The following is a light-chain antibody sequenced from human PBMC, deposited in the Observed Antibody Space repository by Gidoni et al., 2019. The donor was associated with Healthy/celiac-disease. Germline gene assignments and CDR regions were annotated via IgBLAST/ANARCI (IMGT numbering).Light chain of an antibody. V-gene: IGKV3-15*01. Sequence: ILMPQSPAPLSVSPGERATLSCRASQSVSSNLAWYQQKPGQAPRLLIYGASTRATGIPARFSGSGSGTEFTLTISSLQSEDFAVYYCQQYNNWRGTFGQGTKVEIK. CDR3: QQYNNWRGT. J-gene: IGKJ1*01. CDR2: GAS. CDR1: QSVSSN.